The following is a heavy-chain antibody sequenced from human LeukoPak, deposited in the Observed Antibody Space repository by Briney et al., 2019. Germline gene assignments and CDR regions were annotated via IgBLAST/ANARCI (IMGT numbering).Heavy chain of an antibody. V-gene: IGHV1-69*01. CDR1: GGTFSSYA. CDR2: IIPIFGTA. J-gene: IGHJ4*02. D-gene: IGHD3-10*01. Sequence: VASVKVSCKASGGTFSSYAISWVRQAPGQGLEWMGGIIPIFGTANYAQKFQGRVTITADESTSAAYMELSSLRSEDTAVYYCARDRAYYGSGSYYNSDYWGQGTLVTVSS. CDR3: ARDRAYYGSGSYYNSDY.